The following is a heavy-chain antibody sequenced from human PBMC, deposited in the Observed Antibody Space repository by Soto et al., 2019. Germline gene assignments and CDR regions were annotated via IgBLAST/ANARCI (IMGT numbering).Heavy chain of an antibody. V-gene: IGHV4-34*01. CDR1: GGSFSGYY. CDR3: VRALAAVQE. CDR2: ITRSGST. D-gene: IGHD6-13*01. Sequence: QVQLQQWGAGLLKPSETLSLTCAVYGGSFSGYYWSWIRQPPGKGLEWIGEITRSGSTKYNPSLKSRVTISVDTSKQQFALSLTSVTAADTAVYFCVRALAAVQEWGQGNLVTVSS. J-gene: IGHJ4*02.